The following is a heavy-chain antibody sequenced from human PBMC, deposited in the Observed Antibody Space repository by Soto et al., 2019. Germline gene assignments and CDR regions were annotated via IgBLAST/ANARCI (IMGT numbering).Heavy chain of an antibody. Sequence: QPGGSLRLSCAASGFTFSRYDFHWVRQATGKGLEWVSGIGTAGDTYYAGSVKGRFTISRENAKNSLYLQMNSLRAGDTAVYYCTRGAAGFDYWGQGTLVTVSS. V-gene: IGHV3-13*01. CDR1: GFTFSRYD. CDR3: TRGAAGFDY. D-gene: IGHD6-13*01. CDR2: IGTAGDT. J-gene: IGHJ4*02.